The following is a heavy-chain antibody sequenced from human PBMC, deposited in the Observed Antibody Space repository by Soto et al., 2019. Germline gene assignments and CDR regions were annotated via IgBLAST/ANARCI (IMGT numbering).Heavy chain of an antibody. J-gene: IGHJ4*02. V-gene: IGHV4-39*01. CDR2: GHHSGRS. CDR3: ARASNNRGNSYVPDY. Sequence: SETLSLTCTVSGGSMINNDYHCGWIRRPPGKGLEWIGTGHHSGRSYYHPSLKSRVTMSVDTSKNQFSLKLTSVTAADTAVYYCARASNNRGNSYVPDYWGQGILVTVSS. D-gene: IGHD5-18*01. CDR1: GGSMINNDYH.